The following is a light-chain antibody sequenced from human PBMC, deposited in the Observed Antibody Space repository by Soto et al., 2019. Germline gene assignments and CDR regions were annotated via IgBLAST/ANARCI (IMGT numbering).Light chain of an antibody. CDR2: GAS. CDR3: RQYGRSPPSWT. J-gene: IGKJ1*01. CDR1: QSVSSSY. V-gene: IGKV3-20*01. Sequence: ETALTQSPGTLSLSPGESATLSCRASQSVSSSYLAWYQQKPGQAPRLLIYGASSRATGIPDRFSGSESGTDFTLTISRLEPEDFAVYYCRQYGRSPPSWTFGQGIKVEIK.